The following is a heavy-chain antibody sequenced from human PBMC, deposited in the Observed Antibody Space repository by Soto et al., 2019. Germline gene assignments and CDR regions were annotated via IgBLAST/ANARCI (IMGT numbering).Heavy chain of an antibody. J-gene: IGHJ4*02. Sequence: GGSLRLSCAASGFTFSSYAMHWVRQAPGKGLEWVAVISYDGSNKYYADSVKGRFTISRDNSKNTLYLQMNSLRAEDTAVYYCARDLIRVYYDSSGYYSAYDYWGQGTLVTVSS. CDR3: ARDLIRVYYDSSGYYSAYDY. V-gene: IGHV3-30-3*01. CDR1: GFTFSSYA. D-gene: IGHD3-22*01. CDR2: ISYDGSNK.